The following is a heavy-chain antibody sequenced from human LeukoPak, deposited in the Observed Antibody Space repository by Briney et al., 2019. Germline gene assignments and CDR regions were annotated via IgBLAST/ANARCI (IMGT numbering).Heavy chain of an antibody. CDR1: GFTFSSYS. V-gene: IGHV3-48*01. CDR3: ERDLGERWYFDL. J-gene: IGHJ2*01. Sequence: GGSLRLSCAASGFTFSSYSMNWVRQAPGKGLEWISYITTSGGAKNYADSVKGRFTISRDNAENSLYLQMSSLRAEATAVYYCERDLGERWYFDLWGRGTLVTVSS. D-gene: IGHD3-10*01. CDR2: ITTSGGAK.